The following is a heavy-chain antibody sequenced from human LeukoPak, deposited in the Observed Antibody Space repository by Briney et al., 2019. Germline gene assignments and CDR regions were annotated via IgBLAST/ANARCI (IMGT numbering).Heavy chain of an antibody. CDR3: ARVQGYCSSTSCYPDTNFDY. Sequence: ASVKVSCKASGYTFTVYYMHWVRQAPGQGLEWMGWINTNSGGTNYAQKFQGRVTMTRDTSISTAYMELSRLRSDDTAVYYCARVQGYCSSTSCYPDTNFDYWGQGTLVTVSS. CDR2: INTNSGGT. J-gene: IGHJ4*02. V-gene: IGHV1-2*02. D-gene: IGHD2-2*01. CDR1: GYTFTVYY.